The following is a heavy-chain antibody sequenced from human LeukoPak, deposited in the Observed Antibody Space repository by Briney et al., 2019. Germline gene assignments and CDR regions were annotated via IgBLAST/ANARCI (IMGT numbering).Heavy chain of an antibody. J-gene: IGHJ6*02. CDR1: GVSFSGYY. D-gene: IGHD5-18*01. Sequence: PSETLSLTCAVYGVSFSGYYWSWIRQPPGKGLEWIGEINHSGSTNYNPSLKSRVTISVDTSKNQFSLKLSSVTAADTAVYYCARVRGYSYGPWYGMDAWGQGTTVTVSS. V-gene: IGHV4-34*01. CDR2: INHSGST. CDR3: ARVRGYSYGPWYGMDA.